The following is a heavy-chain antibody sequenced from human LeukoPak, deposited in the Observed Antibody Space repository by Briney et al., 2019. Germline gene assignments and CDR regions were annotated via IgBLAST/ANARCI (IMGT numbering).Heavy chain of an antibody. CDR2: IYSGGST. V-gene: IGHV3-66*01. Sequence: GGSLRLSCAASGFTVSSNYMSWVRQAPGKGLEWVSVIYSGGSTYYADSVKGRFTISRDNSKNTLYLQMNSLRAEDAAVYYCVRDKGPSLYYYDSSGPAFDYWGQGTLVTVSS. D-gene: IGHD3-22*01. CDR1: GFTVSSNY. CDR3: VRDKGPSLYYYDSSGPAFDY. J-gene: IGHJ4*02.